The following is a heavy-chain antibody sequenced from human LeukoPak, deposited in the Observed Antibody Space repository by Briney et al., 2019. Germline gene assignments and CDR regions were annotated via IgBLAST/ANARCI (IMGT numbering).Heavy chain of an antibody. CDR3: ARGQGRPLRQPVDI. CDR1: GFTFSGYS. J-gene: IGHJ3*02. CDR2: ISSSSSYI. D-gene: IGHD3-10*01. V-gene: IGHV3-21*01. Sequence: GGSLRLSCAASGFTFSGYSMNWVRQAPGKGLEWVSSISSSSSYIYYADSVKGRFTVSRDNAKNSLYLQMNSLRAEDTAVYYCARGQGRPLRQPVDIWGQGTMVTVSS.